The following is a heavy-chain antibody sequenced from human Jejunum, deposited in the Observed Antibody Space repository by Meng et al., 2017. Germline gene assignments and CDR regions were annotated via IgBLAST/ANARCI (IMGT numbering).Heavy chain of an antibody. CDR2: IYWDDNK. Sequence: LRVAGPTLVMPEETSTLTCTSPGSPLSTSGVGVCWIRQPPGKALERLALIYWDDNKRNNPSLRSRLTVTKDTSKNQVVLTMSNMDPVDSGTYFCAHRLGPYNMKLDVGYFDYWGQGALVSVSS. V-gene: IGHV2-5*02. D-gene: IGHD1-14*01. CDR1: GSPLSTSGVG. CDR3: AHRLGPYNMKLDVGYFDY. J-gene: IGHJ4*02.